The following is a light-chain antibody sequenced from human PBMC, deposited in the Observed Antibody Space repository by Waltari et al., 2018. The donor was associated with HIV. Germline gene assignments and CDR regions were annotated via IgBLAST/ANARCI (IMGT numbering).Light chain of an antibody. CDR2: EKD. CDR3: ATGDSGLNDVV. V-gene: IGLV1-51*01. CDR1: TSNIGHNF. J-gene: IGLJ2*01. Sequence: QSVLTQPPSVSATPGQKVTISCSGRTSNIGHNFVSWYQPIPGTAPQLLIHEKDERPSVIPDRVSGSKSGTSATLGITGLQTGDEADYYCATGDSGLNDVVFGGGTKVTAL.